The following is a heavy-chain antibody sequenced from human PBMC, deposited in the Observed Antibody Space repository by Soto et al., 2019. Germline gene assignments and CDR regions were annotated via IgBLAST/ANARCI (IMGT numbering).Heavy chain of an antibody. D-gene: IGHD3-9*01. J-gene: IGHJ5*01. CDR3: ARDPRGFDWSPFDY. CDR1: GFTFSSYI. Sequence: GGSLRLSCAASGFTFSSYIMNWVRQALGKGLEWVSSISSSSSYIYYADSVKGRFTISRDNAKNSLYLQMNSLRAEDTAVYYCARDPRGFDWSPFDYWGHRTLVTAAS. CDR2: ISSSSSYI. V-gene: IGHV3-21*01.